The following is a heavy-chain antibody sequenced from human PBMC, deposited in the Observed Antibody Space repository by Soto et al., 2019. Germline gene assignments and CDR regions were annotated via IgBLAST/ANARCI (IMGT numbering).Heavy chain of an antibody. J-gene: IGHJ6*02. CDR1: GGTFSSYA. CDR2: IIPILGTA. D-gene: IGHD6-13*01. Sequence: SVKVSCKASGGTFSSYAISWVRQAPGQGLEWMGGIIPILGTANYAQKFEGRVTITADKSTSTAYMELSSLRSEDTAVYYCARFDAGAYSSSWSGYYYYGMDVWGQGTTVTVSS. V-gene: IGHV1-69*10. CDR3: ARFDAGAYSSSWSGYYYYGMDV.